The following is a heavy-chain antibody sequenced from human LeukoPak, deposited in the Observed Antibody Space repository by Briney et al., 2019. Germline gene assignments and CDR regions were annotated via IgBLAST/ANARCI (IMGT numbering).Heavy chain of an antibody. D-gene: IGHD4-23*01. CDR3: LRVETYAYYDS. V-gene: IGHV4-34*01. Sequence: ASETLSLTCAVYGGSFSDSYWSWIRQSPGKGLEWIGEINHSGSTNYNPSLKSRVTISVDTSKNQFSLKLSSVTAADTAVYYCLRVETYAYYDSWGQGTLVTVSS. CDR2: INHSGST. CDR1: GGSFSDSY. J-gene: IGHJ4*02.